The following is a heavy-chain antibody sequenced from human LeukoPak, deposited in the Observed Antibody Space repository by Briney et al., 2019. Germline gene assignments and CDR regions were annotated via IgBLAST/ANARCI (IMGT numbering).Heavy chain of an antibody. Sequence: SETLSLTCTVSGGSISSYYWSWIRQPPGRGLEWIGYIYYSGSTNYNPSLKSRVTISVDTSKNQFSLKPSSVTAADTAVYYCAREESQGGFDYWGQGTLVTVSS. V-gene: IGHV4-59*01. CDR1: GGSISSYY. J-gene: IGHJ4*02. D-gene: IGHD1-26*01. CDR2: IYYSGST. CDR3: AREESQGGFDY.